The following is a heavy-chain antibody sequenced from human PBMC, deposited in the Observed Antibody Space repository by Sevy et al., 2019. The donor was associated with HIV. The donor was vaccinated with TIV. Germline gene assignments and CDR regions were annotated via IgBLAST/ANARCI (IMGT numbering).Heavy chain of an antibody. CDR2: VSYGGNNK. CDR1: GFTFSTYA. D-gene: IGHD3-10*01. V-gene: IGHV3-30*04. J-gene: IGHJ4*02. CDR3: ARAFGLRHFDY. Sequence: GGSLRLSCAASGFTFSTYAIHWVRQAPGKGLEWVAVVSYGGNNKYYTGSVKGRFTISRDNSKNTLYLQMNSLRAEDTAVYYCARAFGLRHFDYWGQGTLVTVSS.